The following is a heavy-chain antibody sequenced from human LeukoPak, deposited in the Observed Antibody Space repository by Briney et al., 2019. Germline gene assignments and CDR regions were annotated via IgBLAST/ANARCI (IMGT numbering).Heavy chain of an antibody. D-gene: IGHD6-6*01. CDR1: GYTFTSYG. V-gene: IGHV1-18*01. CDR3: ARMGTEYSSSGAGDY. J-gene: IGHJ4*02. CDR2: ISGYNGNT. Sequence: GASVKVSCKASGYTFTSYGISWVRQAPGQGLEWMGWISGYNGNTKYAQKFQGRVTMTTDTSTTTAYMELRSLRSDDTAVYYCARMGTEYSSSGAGDYWGQGTVVTVSS.